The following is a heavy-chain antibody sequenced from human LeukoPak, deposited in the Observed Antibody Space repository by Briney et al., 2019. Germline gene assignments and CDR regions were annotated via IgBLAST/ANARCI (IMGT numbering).Heavy chain of an antibody. Sequence: GGSLRLSCAASGFTFSDYYMSWIRQAPGKGLEWVSYISSNGSTIYYADSVKGRFTISRDNAKNSLYLQMNSLRAEDTAVYYCARDRYYYDSSGYYSFEYWGQGTLVTVSS. CDR2: ISSNGSTI. J-gene: IGHJ4*02. D-gene: IGHD3-22*01. V-gene: IGHV3-11*01. CDR3: ARDRYYYDSSGYYSFEY. CDR1: GFTFSDYY.